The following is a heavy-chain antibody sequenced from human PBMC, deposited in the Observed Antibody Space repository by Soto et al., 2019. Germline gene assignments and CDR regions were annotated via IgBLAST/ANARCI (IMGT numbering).Heavy chain of an antibody. V-gene: IGHV3-33*01. CDR3: VRGSSDLVDLDY. J-gene: IGHJ4*02. CDR1: GFTFSSYG. D-gene: IGHD6-25*01. Sequence: QVQLVESGGGVVQPGRSLRLSCAASGFTFSSYGMHWVRQAPGKGLEWVAVIWYDGSNKYYADSVKGRFTISRDNSKNTLWLQMNSLRAEDTAVYYCVRGSSDLVDLDYWGQGTLVTVSS. CDR2: IWYDGSNK.